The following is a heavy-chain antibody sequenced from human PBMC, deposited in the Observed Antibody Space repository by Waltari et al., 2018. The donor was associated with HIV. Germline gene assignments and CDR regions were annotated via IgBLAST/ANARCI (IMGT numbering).Heavy chain of an antibody. V-gene: IGHV1-2*02. D-gene: IGHD1-1*01. CDR3: ARDRAGYKQY. CDR1: AYTFTGQH. CDR2: INPNSGGT. J-gene: IGHJ4*02. Sequence: QLQLVQSGAELKKPGASVKVSCTASAYTFTGQHLRWVRQAPGQGLEWMVWINPNSGGTNYAQKFQGRVTMTRDTSISTAYMELSRLRSDDTAVYYCARDRAGYKQYWGQGTLVTVSS.